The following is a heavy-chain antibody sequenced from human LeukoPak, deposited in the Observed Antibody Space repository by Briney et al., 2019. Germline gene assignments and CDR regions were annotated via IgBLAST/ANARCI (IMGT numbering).Heavy chain of an antibody. CDR1: GGSFSGYY. V-gene: IGHV4-34*01. Sequence: RSSETLSLTCAVYGGSFSGYYWSWIRQSPGEGLEWIGEINHSGSTNYNPSLKSLVTVSVDTSKNQFSLNLSSVTAADTAVYYCARNSYSYGYLTGYYFDFWGQGTLVTVSS. CDR2: INHSGST. J-gene: IGHJ4*02. D-gene: IGHD5-18*01. CDR3: ARNSYSYGYLTGYYFDF.